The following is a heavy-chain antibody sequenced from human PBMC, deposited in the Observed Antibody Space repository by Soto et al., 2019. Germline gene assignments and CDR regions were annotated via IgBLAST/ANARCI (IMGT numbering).Heavy chain of an antibody. CDR1: SGSITTSVL. Sequence: SETLSLTCDVSSGSITTSVLWTWVRRFPGKGLEWIGEIAHDGHTNYNPSLSGRVTMSVDLSNSQFSLKVASVTAADTALYFCVGGRDYDYWGQGTLVTVSS. D-gene: IGHD1-26*01. V-gene: IGHV4-4*02. CDR3: VGGRDYDY. CDR2: IAHDGHT. J-gene: IGHJ4*02.